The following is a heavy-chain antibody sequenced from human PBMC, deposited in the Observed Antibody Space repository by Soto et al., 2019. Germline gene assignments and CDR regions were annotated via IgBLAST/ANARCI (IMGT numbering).Heavy chain of an antibody. CDR1: GGSISSSSYY. CDR3: ARPRLAAAGTITNWFDY. CDR2: IYYSGST. Sequence: QLQLQESGPGLVKPSETLSLTCTVSGGSISSSSYYWGWIRQPTGKGLEWIGSIYYSGSTYYNPSLKSRVAISVGTAKNRFSLKLSSVTAADTAAYYCARPRLAAAGTITNWFDYWCQGTLVTVSS. J-gene: IGHJ5*01. D-gene: IGHD6-13*01. V-gene: IGHV4-39*01.